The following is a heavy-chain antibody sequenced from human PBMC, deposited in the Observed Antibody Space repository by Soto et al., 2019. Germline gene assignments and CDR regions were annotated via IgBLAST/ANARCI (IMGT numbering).Heavy chain of an antibody. CDR1: GYTFTSHD. J-gene: IGHJ4*02. CDR2: MNPNSGNT. CDR3: ARWDYGVYARFDY. D-gene: IGHD4-17*01. V-gene: IGHV1-8*01. Sequence: QVQLVQSGAEVKKSGASVKVSCKASGYTFTSHDINWVRQATGQGLEWMGWMNPNSGNTGYAQKCQGRVTMTRNTSISTAYMELGSLRSEDTAVYYCARWDYGVYARFDYWGQGTLVTVSS.